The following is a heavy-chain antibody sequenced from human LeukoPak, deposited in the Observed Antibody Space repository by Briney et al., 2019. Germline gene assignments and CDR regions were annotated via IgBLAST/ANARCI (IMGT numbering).Heavy chain of an antibody. CDR3: ARIAEGIAGAGTRYYYYYMDV. CDR1: GFTFSSYS. D-gene: IGHD6-19*01. J-gene: IGHJ6*03. Sequence: GGSLRLSCAASGFTFSSYSMNWVRQAPGKGLEWVSSISSSSSYIYYADSVKGRFTISRDNAKNSLYLQMNSLRAEDTAVYYCARIAEGIAGAGTRYYYYYMDVWGKGTTVTVSS. CDR2: ISSSSSYI. V-gene: IGHV3-21*01.